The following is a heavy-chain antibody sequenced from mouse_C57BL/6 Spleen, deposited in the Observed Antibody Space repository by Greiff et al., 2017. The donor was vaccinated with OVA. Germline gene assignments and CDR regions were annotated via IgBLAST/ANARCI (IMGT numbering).Heavy chain of an antibody. CDR1: GYSITSGYY. Sequence: ESGPGLVKPSQSLSLTCSVTGYSITSGYYWNWIRQFPGNKLEWMGYISYDGSNNYNPSLKNRISITRDTSKNQFFLKLNSVTTEDTATYYCARVDGFLFYAMDYCGQGTSVTVSS. CDR3: ARVDGFLFYAMDY. J-gene: IGHJ4*01. D-gene: IGHD2-3*01. CDR2: ISYDGSN. V-gene: IGHV3-6*01.